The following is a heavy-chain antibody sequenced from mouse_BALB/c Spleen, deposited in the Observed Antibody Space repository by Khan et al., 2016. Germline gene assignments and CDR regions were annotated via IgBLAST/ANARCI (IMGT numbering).Heavy chain of an antibody. V-gene: IGHV5-6-3*01. Sequence: EVELVESGGGLVQPGGSLKLSCAASGFTFSSYGMSWIRQIPDKRLELVAIINSNGGTTYYPDSVKGRFTFSRDNAKNALYLQMSSLKTEDTAMYYCAIDLQLAYWGQGTQVTVSA. J-gene: IGHJ3*01. CDR3: AIDLQLAY. CDR2: INSNGGTT. CDR1: GFTFSSYG.